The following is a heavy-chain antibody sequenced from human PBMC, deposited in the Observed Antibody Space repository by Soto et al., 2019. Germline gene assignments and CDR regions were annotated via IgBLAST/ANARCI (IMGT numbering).Heavy chain of an antibody. Sequence: QVQLQESGPGLVQPSQTLSLACTVSGDSISSGGYYWSWIRQHPGKGLEWIGYIYDSGSTFYNPSLKSRVTISVDTSKNQFSLKLRSVTAADTAVYYCARGLSVTLFDFWGQGTLVTVSS. V-gene: IGHV4-31*03. J-gene: IGHJ4*02. CDR1: GDSISSGGYY. CDR2: IYDSGST. D-gene: IGHD4-17*01. CDR3: ARGLSVTLFDF.